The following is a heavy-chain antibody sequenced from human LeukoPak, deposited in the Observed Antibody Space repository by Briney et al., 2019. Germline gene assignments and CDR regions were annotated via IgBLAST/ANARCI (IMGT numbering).Heavy chain of an antibody. J-gene: IGHJ3*02. CDR1: GGSFSGYY. CDR2: INHSGST. V-gene: IGHV4-34*01. CDR3: ASGSSSSWHPDAFDI. D-gene: IGHD6-13*01. Sequence: SETLSLTCAVYGGSFSGYYWSWIRQPPGKGLEWIGEINHSGSTNYNPSLKSRVTISVDTSKNQFSLKLSSVTAADTAVYHCASGSSSSWHPDAFDIWGQGTMVTVSS.